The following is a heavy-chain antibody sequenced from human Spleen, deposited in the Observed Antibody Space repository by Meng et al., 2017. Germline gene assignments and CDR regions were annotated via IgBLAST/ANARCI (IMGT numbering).Heavy chain of an antibody. V-gene: IGHV4-34*01. CDR3: ASRRFLEWLRFGY. CDR1: GGSLSGYY. Sequence: QVQLQQWGAGLLKPSETLSLTCAVYGGSLSGYYWSWIRQPPGKGLEWIGEINHNGSTNYNPSLKSRVTISVDTSKNQFSLKLSSVTAADTAVYYCASRRFLEWLRFGYWGQGTLVTVSS. D-gene: IGHD3-3*01. CDR2: INHNGST. J-gene: IGHJ4*02.